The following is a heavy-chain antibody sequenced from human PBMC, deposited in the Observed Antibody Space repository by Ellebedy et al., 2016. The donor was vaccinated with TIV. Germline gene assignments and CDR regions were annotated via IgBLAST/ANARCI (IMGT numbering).Heavy chain of an antibody. Sequence: GESLKISCTASGFTFGDYAMSWFRQAPGKGLEWVGFIRSKAYGGTTEYAASVKGRFTISRDDSKSIAYLQMNSLKTEDTAVYYCGIAARPPYWGQGTLVTVSS. D-gene: IGHD6-6*01. CDR3: GIAARPPY. CDR1: GFTFGDYA. J-gene: IGHJ4*02. V-gene: IGHV3-49*03. CDR2: IRSKAYGGTT.